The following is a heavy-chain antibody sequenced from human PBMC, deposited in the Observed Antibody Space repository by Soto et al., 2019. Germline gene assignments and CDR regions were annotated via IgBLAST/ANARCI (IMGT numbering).Heavy chain of an antibody. CDR2: IYYSGST. J-gene: IGHJ4*02. V-gene: IGHV4-59*01. CDR1: GGSISSYY. CDR3: ARGPPSGILYFIGY. D-gene: IGHD2-8*01. Sequence: PSETLSLTGTVSGGSISSYYWSWIRQPPGKGLEWIGYIYYSGSTNYNPSLKSRVTISVDTSKNQFSLKLSSVTAADTAVYYCARGPPSGILYFIGYWGQGTLVAVSS.